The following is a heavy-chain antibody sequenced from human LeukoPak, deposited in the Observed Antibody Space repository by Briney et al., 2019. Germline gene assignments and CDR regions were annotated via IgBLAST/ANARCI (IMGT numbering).Heavy chain of an antibody. CDR1: GFTFGDYA. V-gene: IGHV3-49*04. CDR3: TRIYDAYYFDY. Sequence: GGSLRLSCTASGFTFGDYAMSWVRQAPGKGLEWVGFIRSKAYGGTTEYAASVKGRFTISRDDSKSIAYLQMNSLKIEDTAMYYCTRIYDAYYFDYGGQGPLVTVSS. J-gene: IGHJ4*02. CDR2: IRSKAYGGTT. D-gene: IGHD3-16*01.